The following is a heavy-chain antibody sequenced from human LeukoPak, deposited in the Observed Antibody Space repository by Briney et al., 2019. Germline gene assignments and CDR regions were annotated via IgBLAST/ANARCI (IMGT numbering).Heavy chain of an antibody. CDR1: GYNFNSYW. J-gene: IGHJ4*02. D-gene: IGHD1-26*01. V-gene: IGHV5-51*01. CDR2: IYPGGSDT. CDR3: ARRIGSSRSLDF. Sequence: GESLKIYCKGSGYNFNSYWIGWVRQMPGKGLEWMGIIYPGGSDTSYSPSFQGQVTISANKSISTAYLQWSTLKASDTAMYFCARRIGSSRSLDFWGQGTLVTVSS.